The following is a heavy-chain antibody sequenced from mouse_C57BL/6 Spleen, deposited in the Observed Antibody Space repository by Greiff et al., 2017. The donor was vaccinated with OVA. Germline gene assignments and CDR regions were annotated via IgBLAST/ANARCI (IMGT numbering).Heavy chain of an antibody. Sequence: VQLQQSGAELARPGASVKMSCKASGYTFTSYTMHWVKQRPGQGLEWIGYINPSSGYTKYNQKFKDKATLTADKSSSPAYMELSSLTSEDSAVYYCARDYGSSSWYFDVWGTGTTVTVSS. CDR3: ARDYGSSSWYFDV. V-gene: IGHV1-4*01. J-gene: IGHJ1*03. CDR2: INPSSGYT. CDR1: GYTFTSYT. D-gene: IGHD1-1*01.